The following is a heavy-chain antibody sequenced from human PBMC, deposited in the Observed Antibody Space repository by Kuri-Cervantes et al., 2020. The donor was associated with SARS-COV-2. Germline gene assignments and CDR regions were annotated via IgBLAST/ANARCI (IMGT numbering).Heavy chain of an antibody. V-gene: IGHV1-69*13. CDR2: IIPIFGTA. D-gene: IGHD1-26*01. J-gene: IGHJ6*02. CDR1: GYTFTSYG. CDR3: ARASGSSLHYGMDV. Sequence: SLKVSCKASGYTFTSYGITWMRQAPGQGLEWMGGIIPIFGTANYAQKFQGRVTITADESTSTAYMELSSLRSEDTAVYYCARASGSSLHYGMDVWGQGTTVTVSS.